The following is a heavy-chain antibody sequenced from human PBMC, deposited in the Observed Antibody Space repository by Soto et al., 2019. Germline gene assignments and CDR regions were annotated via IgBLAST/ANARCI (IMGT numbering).Heavy chain of an antibody. J-gene: IGHJ6*02. CDR2: IYPGDSDT. CDR3: ARQNSGSYRGITKGYYYYGMDV. Sequence: PGESLKISCKGSGYSLTSYWIGWVRQMPGKGLEWMGIIYPGDSDTRYSPSFQGQVTISADKSISTAYLQWSSLKASDTAMYYCARQNSGSYRGITKGYYYYGMDVWRQGTTVTVSS. CDR1: GYSLTSYW. D-gene: IGHD1-26*01. V-gene: IGHV5-51*01.